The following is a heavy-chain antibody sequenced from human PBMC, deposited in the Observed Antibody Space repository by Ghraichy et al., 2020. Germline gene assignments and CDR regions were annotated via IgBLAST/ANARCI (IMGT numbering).Heavy chain of an antibody. V-gene: IGHV3-11*01. CDR3: ARDRGVVPAAFYGMDV. Sequence: GGSLRLSCAASGFTFSDYYMSWIRQAPGKGLEWVSYISSSGSTIYYADSVKGRFTISRDNAKNSLYLQMNSLRAEDTAVYYCARDRGVVPAAFYGMDVWGQGTTVTVSS. D-gene: IGHD2-2*01. CDR2: ISSSGSTI. CDR1: GFTFSDYY. J-gene: IGHJ6*02.